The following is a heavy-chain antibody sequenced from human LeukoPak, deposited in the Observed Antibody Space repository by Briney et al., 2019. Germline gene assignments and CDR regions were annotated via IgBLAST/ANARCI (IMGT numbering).Heavy chain of an antibody. D-gene: IGHD1-26*01. V-gene: IGHV4-39*01. J-gene: IGHJ4*02. CDR1: GGSISSSSYY. Sequence: PSETLSLTCTVSGGSISSSSYYWGWIRQPPGKGLEWIGSIYYSGSTYYNPSLKSRVTISVDTSKNQFSLKLSSVTAADTAVYYCARLSVGVGNYWGQGTLVTVSS. CDR3: ARLSVGVGNY. CDR2: IYYSGST.